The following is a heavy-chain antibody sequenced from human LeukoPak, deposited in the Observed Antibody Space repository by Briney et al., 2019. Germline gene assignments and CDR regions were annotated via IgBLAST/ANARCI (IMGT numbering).Heavy chain of an antibody. CDR3: SSSHYYHMDV. CDR2: IRSKANSFAT. Sequence: GGSLKLSCAASGFTFSGSAMHWVRQASGKGLEWVGRIRSKANSFATAYAASVKGRFTISRDDSKNTAYLQMNSLKTEDTAVYFCSSSHYYHMDVWCKGTTVTVSS. CDR1: GFTFSGSA. D-gene: IGHD2-15*01. V-gene: IGHV3-73*01. J-gene: IGHJ6*03.